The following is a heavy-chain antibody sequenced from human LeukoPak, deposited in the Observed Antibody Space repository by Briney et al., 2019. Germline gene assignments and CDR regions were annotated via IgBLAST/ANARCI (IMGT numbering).Heavy chain of an antibody. CDR3: ARAGGMAVDY. Sequence: WVSLRLSCAASGFTFSTFWLHWVRQAPGLGLLWFSVINPDGGTTGYAVSVKVRFTISRDNAKKTLYLQINNLTAEDTAVYSCARAGGMAVDYWGQGALVTVSS. J-gene: IGHJ4*02. CDR1: GFTFSTFW. CDR2: INPDGGTT. V-gene: IGHV3-74*01. D-gene: IGHD6-13*01.